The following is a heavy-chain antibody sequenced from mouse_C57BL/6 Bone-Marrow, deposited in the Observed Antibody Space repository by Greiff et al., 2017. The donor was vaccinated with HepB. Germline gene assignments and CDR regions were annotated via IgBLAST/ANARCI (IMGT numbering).Heavy chain of an antibody. J-gene: IGHJ1*03. CDR1: GYSFTGYF. D-gene: IGHD1-1*01. CDR2: INPYNGDT. V-gene: IGHV1-20*01. CDR3: ARRGDYYGSSSNWYFDV. Sequence: EVQLQQSGPELVKPGDSVKISCKASGYSFTGYFMNWVMQSHGKSLEWIGRINPYNGDTFYNQKFKGKATLTVDKSSSTAHMELRSLTSEDSAVYYCARRGDYYGSSSNWYFDVWGTGTTVTVSS.